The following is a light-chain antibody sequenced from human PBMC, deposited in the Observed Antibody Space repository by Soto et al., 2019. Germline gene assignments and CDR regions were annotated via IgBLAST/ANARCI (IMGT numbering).Light chain of an antibody. J-gene: IGLJ1*01. CDR3: SSYTSRSTLYV. V-gene: IGLV2-14*01. CDR1: SSDIGGYNY. Sequence: QSALTQPASVPGSPGQSITVSFTGTSSDIGGYNYVSWYQQHPGKAPKLMVYEVTNRPSGVSDRFSGSKSGNTASLTISGLQADDEGYYYCSSYTSRSTLYVFGTGTKLTVL. CDR2: EVT.